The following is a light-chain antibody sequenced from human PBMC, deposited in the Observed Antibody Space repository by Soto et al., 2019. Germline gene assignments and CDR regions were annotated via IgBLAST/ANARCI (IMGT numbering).Light chain of an antibody. J-gene: IGKJ4*01. CDR3: QQYLSSQLP. CDR1: QNVNNN. CDR2: GAS. V-gene: IGKV3-15*01. Sequence: EIVMTQSPASLSVSPGERATLSCRASQNVNNNLAWYQQKPGQAPRLLIHGASTRASGIPGTFSGSGSGTEFTLTISSLQSEDFAVYYRQQYLSSQLPFGGGTK.